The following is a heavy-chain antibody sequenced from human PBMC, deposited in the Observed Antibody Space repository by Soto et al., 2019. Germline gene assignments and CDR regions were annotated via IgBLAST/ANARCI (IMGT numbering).Heavy chain of an antibody. CDR1: GDSISSGGYS. V-gene: IGHV4-30-2*01. Sequence: QLQLQESGSGLVKPSQTLSLTCAVSGDSISSGGYSWSWIRQPAGKGLEWIGFIYHSGSTNYNPSLKSRVTMSVDRSKNQFSLKLRSVTAADTAVYYCARATVTYYYFDYWGQGTLVTVSS. J-gene: IGHJ4*02. CDR3: ARATVTYYYFDY. CDR2: IYHSGST. D-gene: IGHD4-17*01.